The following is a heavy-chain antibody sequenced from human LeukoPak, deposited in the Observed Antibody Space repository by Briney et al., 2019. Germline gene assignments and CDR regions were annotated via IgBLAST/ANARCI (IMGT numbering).Heavy chain of an antibody. J-gene: IGHJ4*02. V-gene: IGHV4-39*07. CDR1: RGSVSSSTYY. CDR3: TAEKNGSPHY. Sequence: SETLSLTCTVSRGSVSSSTYYWSWVRQPPGTGLEWIASIYYTGSTYYNPSLKSRVTISLDMSKNEFFLTITSVTAADTAVYFCTAEKNGSPHYWGQGTQVTVSS. CDR2: IYYTGST. D-gene: IGHD2-8*01.